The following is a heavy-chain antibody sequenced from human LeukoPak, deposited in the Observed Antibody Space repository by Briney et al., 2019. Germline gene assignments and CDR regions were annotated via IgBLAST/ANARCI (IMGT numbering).Heavy chain of an antibody. CDR1: GGSFSGYY. J-gene: IGHJ6*02. CDR2: INHSGST. Sequence: SETLSLTCAVYGGSFSGYYWSWIRQPPGKGLEWIGEINHSGSTNCNPSLKSRVTISVDTSKNQFSLKLSSVTAADTAVYYCARATRGYYYYYGMDVWGQGTTVTVSS. CDR3: ARATRGYYYYYGMDV. V-gene: IGHV4-34*01.